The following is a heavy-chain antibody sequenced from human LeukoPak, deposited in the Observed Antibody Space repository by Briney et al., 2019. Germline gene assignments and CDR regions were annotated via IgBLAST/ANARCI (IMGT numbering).Heavy chain of an antibody. D-gene: IGHD6-19*01. CDR1: GFTFSSYW. CDR2: ISYDGSNK. Sequence: TGGSLRLSCAASGFTFSSYWMSWVRQAPGKGLEWVAVISYDGSNKYYADSVKGRFTISRGNSKNTLYLQMNSLRAEDTAVYYCARSRLEQWLVPLASTARDYYYGMDVWGQGTTVTVSS. J-gene: IGHJ6*02. CDR3: ARSRLEQWLVPLASTARDYYYGMDV. V-gene: IGHV3-30-3*01.